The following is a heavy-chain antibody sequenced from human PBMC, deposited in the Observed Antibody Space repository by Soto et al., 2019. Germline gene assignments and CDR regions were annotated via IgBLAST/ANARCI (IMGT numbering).Heavy chain of an antibody. D-gene: IGHD1-1*01. CDR1: GYTFTSYG. J-gene: IGHJ4*02. V-gene: IGHV1-18*04. CDR3: ARDALDGTTGHFDY. CDR2: ISAYNGNT. Sequence: ASVKVYRKASGYTFTSYGISWVRQALGQGLEWMGWISAYNGNTNYAQKLQGRVTMTTDTSTSTAYMELRSLRSDDTAVYYCARDALDGTTGHFDYWGQGTLVTVSS.